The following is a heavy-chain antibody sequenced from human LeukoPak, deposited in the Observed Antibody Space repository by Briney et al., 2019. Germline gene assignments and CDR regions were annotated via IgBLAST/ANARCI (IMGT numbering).Heavy chain of an antibody. Sequence: PSETLSLTCAVYGGSFSGYYWSWIRQPPGKGLEWIGEINHSGSTNYNPSLKSRVTISVDTSKNQFSLKLSSVTAADTAVYYCARGPRYSSGWYPENPKYFDYWGQGTLVTVSS. J-gene: IGHJ4*02. CDR3: ARGPRYSSGWYPENPKYFDY. CDR2: INHSGST. V-gene: IGHV4-34*01. D-gene: IGHD6-19*01. CDR1: GGSFSGYY.